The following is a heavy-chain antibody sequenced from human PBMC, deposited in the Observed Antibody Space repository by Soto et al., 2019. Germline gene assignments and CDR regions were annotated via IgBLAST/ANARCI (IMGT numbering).Heavy chain of an antibody. V-gene: IGHV3-30-3*01. D-gene: IGHD6-13*01. CDR3: ARDSIAAALAHYFDY. J-gene: IGHJ4*02. CDR1: GFTFSSYA. Sequence: GSLRLSCAASGFTFSSYAMHWVRQAPGKGLEWVAVISYDGSNKYYADSVKGRFTISRDNSKNTLYLQMNSLRAEDTAVYYCARDSIAAALAHYFDYWGQGTLVTVSS. CDR2: ISYDGSNK.